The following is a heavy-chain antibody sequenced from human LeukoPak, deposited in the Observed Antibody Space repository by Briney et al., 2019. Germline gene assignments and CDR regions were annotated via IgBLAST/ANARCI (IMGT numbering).Heavy chain of an antibody. J-gene: IGHJ6*02. D-gene: IGHD2-2*02. CDR2: IIPIFGIA. Sequence: ASVKVSCKASGGTFSSYAISWARQAPGQGLEWMGRIIPIFGIANYAQKFQGRVTITADKSTSTAYMELSSLRSEDTAVYYCARDKSDIVVVPAAIQDYYYYGMDVWGQGTTVTVSS. V-gene: IGHV1-69*04. CDR1: GGTFSSYA. CDR3: ARDKSDIVVVPAAIQDYYYYGMDV.